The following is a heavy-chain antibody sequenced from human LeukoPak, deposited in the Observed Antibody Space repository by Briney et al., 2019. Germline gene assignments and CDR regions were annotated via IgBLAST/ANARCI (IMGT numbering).Heavy chain of an antibody. V-gene: IGHV4-61*01. CDR3: AGDLEAGTDWFDP. CDR1: GYSISSIYC. J-gene: IGHJ5*02. Sequence: SETLSLTCTVSGYSISSIYCWGWIRQPPGKGLEWIGYIYYSGSTNYNPSLKSRVTISVDTSKNQFSLKLSSVTAADTAVYYCAGDLEAGTDWFDPWGQGTLVTVSS. CDR2: IYYSGST. D-gene: IGHD6-13*01.